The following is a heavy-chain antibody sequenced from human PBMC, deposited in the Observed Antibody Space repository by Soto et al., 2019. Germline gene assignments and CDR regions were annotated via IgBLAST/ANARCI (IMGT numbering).Heavy chain of an antibody. Sequence: ASMKVSCNASGGTFGSYAISWVRQAPGQGLEWMGGIIPVFGTANYANKFQGRVKITADESTSTAYMELSSLRSEDTAVYYCARSIVVVITTLDWYFDXWGRGTLVTVSX. CDR3: ARSIVVVITTLDWYFDX. D-gene: IGHD3-22*01. V-gene: IGHV1-69*13. CDR1: GGTFGSYA. J-gene: IGHJ2*01. CDR2: IIPVFGTA.